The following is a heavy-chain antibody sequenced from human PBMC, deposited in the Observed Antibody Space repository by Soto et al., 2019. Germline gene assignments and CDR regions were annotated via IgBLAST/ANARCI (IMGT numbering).Heavy chain of an antibody. J-gene: IGHJ6*02. CDR3: ASDLSGRADV. CDR1: GFTFISYW. V-gene: IGHV3-74*01. CDR2: MNEDGGTT. D-gene: IGHD3-10*01. Sequence: PGGSLRLSCGASGFTFISYWMHWVRQAPGKGLVWVSRMNEDGGTTDYADSVKGRFTISRDNAKNTLYLQMNSLRVEDTAVYYCASDLSGRADVWGQGTTVTVSS.